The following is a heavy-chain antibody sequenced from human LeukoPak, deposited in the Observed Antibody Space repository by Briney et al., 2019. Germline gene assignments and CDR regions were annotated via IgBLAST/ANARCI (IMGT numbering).Heavy chain of an antibody. V-gene: IGHV1-18*01. Sequence: ASVKVSCKASGYTFTSYGISWVRQAPGQGLEWMGWISAYNGNTNYAQKLQGRVTMTTDTSTSTAYMELRSLRSDDTAVYYCASNDPGNSDYYDSSGHLWPPDYWGQGTLVTVSS. D-gene: IGHD3-22*01. J-gene: IGHJ4*02. CDR3: ASNDPGNSDYYDSSGHLWPPDY. CDR1: GYTFTSYG. CDR2: ISAYNGNT.